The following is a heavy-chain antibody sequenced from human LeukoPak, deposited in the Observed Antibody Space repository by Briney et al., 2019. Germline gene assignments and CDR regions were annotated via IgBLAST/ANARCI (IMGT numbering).Heavy chain of an antibody. CDR1: GGSISSYY. CDR2: IYTSGST. D-gene: IGHD2-15*01. CDR3: ARVPVPGGNPEYYYGMDV. Sequence: SETLSLTCTVSGGSISSYYWSWIRQPAGKGLEWIGRIYTSGSTNYNPSLKSRVTMSVDTSKNQFSPKLSSVTAADTAVYYCARVPVPGGNPEYYYGMDVWGQGTTVTVSS. J-gene: IGHJ6*02. V-gene: IGHV4-4*07.